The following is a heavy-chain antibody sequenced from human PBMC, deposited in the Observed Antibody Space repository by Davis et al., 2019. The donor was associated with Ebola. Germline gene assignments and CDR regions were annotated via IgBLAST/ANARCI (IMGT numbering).Heavy chain of an antibody. V-gene: IGHV3-7*03. CDR3: ASGDGRGNSYDMDV. Sequence: GESLKISCAASGLIFKNYWMSWIRQAPGKGPEWVAIIKEDGSEKYYVDSVKGRFIISRDNAKNSLFLQMNSLRAEDTALYYCASGDGRGNSYDMDVWGQGTTVTVSS. D-gene: IGHD3/OR15-3a*01. J-gene: IGHJ6*02. CDR2: IKEDGSEK. CDR1: GLIFKNYW.